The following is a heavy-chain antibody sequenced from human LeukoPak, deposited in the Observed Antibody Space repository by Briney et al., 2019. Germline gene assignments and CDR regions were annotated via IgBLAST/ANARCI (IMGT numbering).Heavy chain of an antibody. V-gene: IGHV4-34*01. CDR2: INHSGST. CDR3: ARGHYVWGSYRIDY. D-gene: IGHD3-16*02. CDR1: GGSISSYY. Sequence: PSETLSLTCTVSGGSISSYYWSWIRQPPGKGLEWIGEINHSGSTNYNPSLKSRVTISVDTSKNQFSPKLSSVTAADTAVYYCARGHYVWGSYRIDYWGQGTLVTVSS. J-gene: IGHJ4*02.